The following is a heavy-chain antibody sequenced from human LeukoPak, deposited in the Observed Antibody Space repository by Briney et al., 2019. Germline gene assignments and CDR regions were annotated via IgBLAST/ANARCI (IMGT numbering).Heavy chain of an antibody. Sequence: PGGSLRLSCAASGFTFSSYEMNWVRQAPGKGLEWVSSISSSSSYIYYADSVKGRFTISRDNAKNSLYLQMNSLRAEDTAVYYCAREWIQLWFDAFDIWGQGTMVTVSS. CDR1: GFTFSSYE. CDR2: ISSSSSYI. V-gene: IGHV3-21*01. CDR3: AREWIQLWFDAFDI. J-gene: IGHJ3*02. D-gene: IGHD5-18*01.